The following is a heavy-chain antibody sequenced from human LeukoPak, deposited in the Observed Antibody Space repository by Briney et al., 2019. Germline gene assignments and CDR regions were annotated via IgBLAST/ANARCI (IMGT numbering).Heavy chain of an antibody. D-gene: IGHD2-21*01. CDR3: ARGKLLTIYYFDY. CDR1: GYTFTGYY. CDR2: ISAYNGNT. J-gene: IGHJ4*02. V-gene: IGHV1-18*04. Sequence: GASVKVSCKASGYTFTGYYMHWVRQAPGQGLEWMGWISAYNGNTNYAQKLQGRVTMTTDTSTSTAYMELRSLRSDDTAVYYCARGKLLTIYYFDYWGQETLVTVSS.